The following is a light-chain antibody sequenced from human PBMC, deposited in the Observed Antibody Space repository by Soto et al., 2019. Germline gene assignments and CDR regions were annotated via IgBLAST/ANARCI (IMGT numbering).Light chain of an antibody. V-gene: IGKV1-12*01. CDR2: AAS. J-gene: IGKJ4*01. CDR1: QGXNKW. CDR3: XXAXXFPLT. Sequence: DLQMTQSPSSVSAAVGDRVTITCRASQGXNKWLAWYQQKPGKAPQLLISAASTLRSGVPSRFSGSGSGTXFILTXSXLXPXXXXXXXXXXAXXFPLTFGGGTRVEI.